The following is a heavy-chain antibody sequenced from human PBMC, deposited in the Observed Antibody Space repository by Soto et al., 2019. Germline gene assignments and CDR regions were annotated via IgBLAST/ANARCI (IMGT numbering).Heavy chain of an antibody. D-gene: IGHD3-9*01. CDR2: IYYSGST. V-gene: IGHV4-31*03. CDR1: GGSISSGGYY. CDR3: ARTYYDILTGRKWFDP. Sequence: PSETLSLTCTVSGGSISSGGYYWSWIRQHPXKGLEWIGYIYYSGSTYYNPSLKGRVTISVDTSKNQFSLKLSSVTAADTAVYYCARTYYDILTGRKWFDPWGQGTLVTVSS. J-gene: IGHJ5*02.